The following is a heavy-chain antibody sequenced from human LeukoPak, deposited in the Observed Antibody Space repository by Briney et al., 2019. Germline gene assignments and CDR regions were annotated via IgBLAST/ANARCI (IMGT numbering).Heavy chain of an antibody. CDR3: ARDRGGNSVHY. CDR2: IWYDGSNK. J-gene: IGHJ4*02. V-gene: IGHV3-33*01. CDR1: GFTFSSYG. Sequence: QSGGSLRLSCAASGFTFSSYGMHWVRQAPGKGLEWVAVIWYDGSNKYYADSVKGRFTISRDNSKNTLYLQMNSLRAEDTAVYYCARDRGGNSVHYWGQGTLVTVSS. D-gene: IGHD4-23*01.